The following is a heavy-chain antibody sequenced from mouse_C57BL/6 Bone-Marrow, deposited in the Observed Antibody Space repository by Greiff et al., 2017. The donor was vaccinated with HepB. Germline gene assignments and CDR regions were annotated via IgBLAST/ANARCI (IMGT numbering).Heavy chain of an antibody. CDR2: INPNNGGT. CDR1: GYTFTDYN. J-gene: IGHJ1*03. CDR3: ARASYWYFDV. Sequence: EVQRVESGPELVKPGASVKMSCKASGYTFTDYNMHWVKQSHGKSLEWIGYINPNNGGTSYNQKFKGKATLTVNKSSSTAYMELRSLTSEDSAVYYCARASYWYFDVWGTGTTVTVSS. V-gene: IGHV1-22*01.